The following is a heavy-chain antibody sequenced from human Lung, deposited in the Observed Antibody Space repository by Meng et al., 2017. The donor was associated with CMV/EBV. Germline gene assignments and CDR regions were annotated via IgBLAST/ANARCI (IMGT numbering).Heavy chain of an antibody. D-gene: IGHD3-10*01. J-gene: IGHJ1*01. V-gene: IGHV4-4*02. Sequence: QVQLRESGPARVTPSETPSLTFAVSGDSITNHNWWAWVRQPPGKGLEWIGEIPHSGSSAYNPSLKGRVSMSIDKSKNQFSLKLTSVTAADTAVYHCLRRSGGSVWGQGTLVTVSS. CDR1: GDSITNHNW. CDR3: LRRSGGSV. CDR2: IPHSGSS.